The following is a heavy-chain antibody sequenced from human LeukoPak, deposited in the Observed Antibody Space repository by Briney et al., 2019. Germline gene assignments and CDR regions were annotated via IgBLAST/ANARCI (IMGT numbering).Heavy chain of an antibody. Sequence: SETLSLTCTVSRGSISSYYWSWIRQPPGKGLEWIGYIYYSGSTNYNPSLKSRVTISVDTSKNQFSLKLSSVTAADTAVYYCARAMSTVNVIDAFDIWGQGTMVTVSS. CDR2: IYYSGST. D-gene: IGHD4-11*01. J-gene: IGHJ3*02. V-gene: IGHV4-59*01. CDR3: ARAMSTVNVIDAFDI. CDR1: RGSISSYY.